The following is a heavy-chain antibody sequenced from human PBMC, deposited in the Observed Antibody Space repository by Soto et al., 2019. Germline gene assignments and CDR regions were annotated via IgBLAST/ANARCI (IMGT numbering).Heavy chain of an antibody. CDR2: ISGSGGST. Sequence: GGSLRLSCAASGFTFSSYAMSWVRQAPGKGLEWVSAISGSGGSTYYADSVKGRFTISRDNSKNTLYLQMNSLRAEDTAVYYCAKDLPLHNVGGSYRYAYWGQGTLVTVSS. V-gene: IGHV3-23*01. CDR3: AKDLPLHNVGGSYRYAY. J-gene: IGHJ4*02. D-gene: IGHD3-16*02. CDR1: GFTFSSYA.